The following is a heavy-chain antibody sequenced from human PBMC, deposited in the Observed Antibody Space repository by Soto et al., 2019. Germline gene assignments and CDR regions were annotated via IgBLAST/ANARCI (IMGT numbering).Heavy chain of an antibody. J-gene: IGHJ4*02. CDR1: CGSISGHY. Sequence: WETLSLTCTVSCGSISGHYWIWIRQPPGEGMEWIGYIFYSGSTTYNNNPSLKSRVSISVDTSKNQFYLSLSSVTAADTAVYYCARVGSSGWSPDYWGQGTLVTVSS. CDR3: ARVGSSGWSPDY. CDR2: IFYSGSTTY. D-gene: IGHD6-19*01. V-gene: IGHV4-59*11.